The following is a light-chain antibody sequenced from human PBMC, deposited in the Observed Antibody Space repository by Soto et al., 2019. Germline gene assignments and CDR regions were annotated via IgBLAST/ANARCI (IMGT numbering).Light chain of an antibody. CDR3: QQYGSSPPIT. V-gene: IGKV3-20*01. CDR1: QSVSTTY. CDR2: GSS. Sequence: EIVLTQSPGTLSFSPGERATFSCRASQSVSTTYLAWYQQKPGQAPRLLIYGSSSRAPGIPDRFSGSGSGTDFTLTISRLEPEDFAVYYCQQYGSSPPITFGQGARLEIK. J-gene: IGKJ5*01.